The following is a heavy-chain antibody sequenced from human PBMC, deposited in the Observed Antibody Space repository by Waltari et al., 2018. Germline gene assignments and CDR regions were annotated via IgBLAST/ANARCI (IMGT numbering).Heavy chain of an antibody. Sequence: QLQLQESGPGLVKPSETLSLTCTVSGCSISSSSYYWGWIRQPPGKGLEWIGSIYYSGSTYYNPSLKSRVTISVDTSKNQFSLKLSSVTAADTAVYYCARDRGDIVVVPAAPSHFDYWGQGTLVTVSS. CDR2: IYYSGST. V-gene: IGHV4-39*07. CDR3: ARDRGDIVVVPAAPSHFDY. J-gene: IGHJ4*02. D-gene: IGHD2-2*01. CDR1: GCSISSSSYY.